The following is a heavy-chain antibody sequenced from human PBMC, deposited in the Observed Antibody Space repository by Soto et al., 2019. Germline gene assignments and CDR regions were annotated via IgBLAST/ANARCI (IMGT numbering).Heavy chain of an antibody. Sequence: GGSLRLSCAASGFTFSSYGMHWVRQAPGKGLEWVAVIWYDGSNKYYADSVKGRFTISRDNSKNTLYLQMNSLRAEDTAVYYCARDPVIVVVVKPTTDYYGMDVWGQGTTVTVSS. J-gene: IGHJ6*02. D-gene: IGHD2-15*01. V-gene: IGHV3-33*01. CDR3: ARDPVIVVVVKPTTDYYGMDV. CDR1: GFTFSSYG. CDR2: IWYDGSNK.